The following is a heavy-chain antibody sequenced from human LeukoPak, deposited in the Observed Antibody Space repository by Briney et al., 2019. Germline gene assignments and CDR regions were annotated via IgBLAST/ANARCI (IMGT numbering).Heavy chain of an antibody. CDR1: GFTFGDYA. V-gene: IGHV3-49*04. Sequence: GGSLRLSCTASGFTFGDYAMSWVRQAPGKGLEWVGFIRSKAYGGTTEYAASVKGRFTISRDDSKSIAHLQMNSLKTEDTAVYYCTREDLFSGSYYELRAFDIWGQGTMVTVSS. CDR3: TREDLFSGSYYELRAFDI. CDR2: IRSKAYGGTT. J-gene: IGHJ3*02. D-gene: IGHD1-26*01.